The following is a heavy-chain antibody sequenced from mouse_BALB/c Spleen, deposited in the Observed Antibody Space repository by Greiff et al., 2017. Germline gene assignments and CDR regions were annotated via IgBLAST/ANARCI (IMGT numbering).Heavy chain of an antibody. D-gene: IGHD1-1*01. J-gene: IGHJ3*01. CDR2: ISYDGSN. CDR3: ARVGSSFAWFAY. Sequence: EVKLEESGPGLVKPSQSLSLTCSVTGYSITSGYYWNWIRQFPGNKLEWMGYISYDGSNNYNPSLKNRISITRDTSKNQFFLKLNSVTTEDTATYYCARVGSSFAWFAYWGQGTLVTVSA. V-gene: IGHV3-6*02. CDR1: GYSITSGYY.